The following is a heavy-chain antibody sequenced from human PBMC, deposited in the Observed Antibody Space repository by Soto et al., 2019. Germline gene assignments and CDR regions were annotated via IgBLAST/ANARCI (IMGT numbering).Heavy chain of an antibody. CDR1: GFTFSSYA. CDR2: ISGSGGST. CDR3: VMADSSGYYGPGAFDI. Sequence: QRLSCAASGFTFSSYAMSWVRQAPGKGLEWVSAISGSGGSTYYADSVKGRFTISRDNSKNTLYLQMNSLRAEDTAVYYCVMADSSGYYGPGAFDIWGQGTMVTVSS. V-gene: IGHV3-23*01. J-gene: IGHJ3*02. D-gene: IGHD3-22*01.